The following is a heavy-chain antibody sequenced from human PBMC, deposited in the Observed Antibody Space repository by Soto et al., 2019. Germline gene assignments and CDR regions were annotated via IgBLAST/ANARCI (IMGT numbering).Heavy chain of an antibody. Sequence: SETLSLTCTVSGGSISSGGYYWSWIRQHPGKGLEWIGYIHYSGSTYYNPSLKSRVTISVDTSKNQFSLKLSSVTAADTAVYYCARDRDYYGMDVWGQGTTVTVSS. V-gene: IGHV4-31*03. CDR3: ARDRDYYGMDV. CDR1: GGSISSGGYY. D-gene: IGHD3-10*01. J-gene: IGHJ6*02. CDR2: IHYSGST.